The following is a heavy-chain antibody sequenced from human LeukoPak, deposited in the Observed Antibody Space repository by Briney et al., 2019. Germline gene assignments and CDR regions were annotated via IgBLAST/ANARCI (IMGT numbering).Heavy chain of an antibody. CDR3: ARDSYGSSGYYYVSDY. J-gene: IGHJ4*02. Sequence: GGSLRLSCAASGFTFSTYSMNWVRQAPGKGLEWVSYISYSSSAIYYADSVKGRFTISRDNAKNTLYLQMNSLRDEDRAVYYCARDSYGSSGYYYVSDYWGQGTLVTVSS. CDR1: GFTFSTYS. D-gene: IGHD3-22*01. V-gene: IGHV3-48*02. CDR2: ISYSSSAI.